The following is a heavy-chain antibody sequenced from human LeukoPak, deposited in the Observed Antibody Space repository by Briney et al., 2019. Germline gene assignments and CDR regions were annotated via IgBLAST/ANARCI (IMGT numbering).Heavy chain of an antibody. J-gene: IGHJ4*02. D-gene: IGHD6-13*01. CDR3: ARDEREQPGIAAAGYYFDY. Sequence: GGSLRLSCAASGFTFSSYSMNWVRQAPGKGLEWVSSIGSSSSYIYYADSVKGRFTISRDNAKNSLYLQMNSLRAEDTAVYYCARDEREQPGIAAAGYYFDYWGQGTLVTVSS. V-gene: IGHV3-21*01. CDR2: IGSSSSYI. CDR1: GFTFSSYS.